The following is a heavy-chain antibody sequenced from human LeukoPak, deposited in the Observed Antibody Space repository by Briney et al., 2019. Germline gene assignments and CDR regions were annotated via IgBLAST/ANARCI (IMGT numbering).Heavy chain of an antibody. J-gene: IGHJ4*02. V-gene: IGHV3-53*01. Sequence: GGSLRPSCAASGFSVSSNYMSWVRQAPGKGLEWVSVLYSGGSAYYADSVKGRFTISRDNSKNTLYLQMNGLRVEDTAVYYCARTVVITSTADYFDHWGQGTLVTVSS. CDR1: GFSVSSNY. CDR2: LYSGGSA. D-gene: IGHD4/OR15-4a*01. CDR3: ARTVVITSTADYFDH.